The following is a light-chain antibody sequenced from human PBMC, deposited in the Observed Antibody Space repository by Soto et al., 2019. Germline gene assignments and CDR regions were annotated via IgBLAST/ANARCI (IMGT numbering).Light chain of an antibody. CDR3: QQRYNCPLT. CDR2: DAS. J-gene: IGKJ1*01. Sequence: EIVLTQSPATLSLSPGERVTLSCRASQSVGSYLAWYQHKLGQAPRLLIYDASNRATGIPARFSGSGSGTDFPLTISRLEPEYFAVYYCQQRYNCPLTFGQGTKVEIK. CDR1: QSVGSY. V-gene: IGKV3-11*01.